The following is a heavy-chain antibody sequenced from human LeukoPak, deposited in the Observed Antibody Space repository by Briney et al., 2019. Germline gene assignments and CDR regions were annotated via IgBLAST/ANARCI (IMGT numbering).Heavy chain of an antibody. J-gene: IGHJ4*02. V-gene: IGHV3-33*08. CDR1: KFSFSSYW. Sequence: GGSLRLSCAASKFSFSSYWMHWVRQAPGKGLVWVAVIWHDGSNEYYADSVKGQFTISRDNSKNTLYLQMSSLRAEDTAVYYCARGRGGDYGGNSGHFDYWGQGTLVTVSS. D-gene: IGHD4-23*01. CDR3: ARGRGGDYGGNSGHFDY. CDR2: IWHDGSNE.